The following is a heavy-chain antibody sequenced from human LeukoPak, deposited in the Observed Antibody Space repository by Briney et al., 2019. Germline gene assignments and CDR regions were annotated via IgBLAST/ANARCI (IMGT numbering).Heavy chain of an antibody. CDR1: GFSVGTKY. CDR2: IYASGTT. Sequence: GGSLRLSCAASGFSVGTKYMAWVRQAPGKGLVWVSLIYASGTTYYSDSVKGRFTISRDNSKNSVYLQMDSLRAEDTAVYYCARVGGVPAAHFDYWGQGTLVTVSS. CDR3: ARVGGVPAAHFDY. D-gene: IGHD2-2*01. V-gene: IGHV3-53*01. J-gene: IGHJ4*02.